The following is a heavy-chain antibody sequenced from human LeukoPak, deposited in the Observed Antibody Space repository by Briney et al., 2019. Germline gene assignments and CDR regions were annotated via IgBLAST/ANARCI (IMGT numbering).Heavy chain of an antibody. CDR1: GFTFSNAW. Sequence: GGSLRLSCAASGFTFSNAWMSWVRQAPGKGLEWVGRIESITDGGTTDYAAPVKGRFTISRDDSKNTLYLQMNSLKTEDTAVYYCAKDRVAAGGIGELEHWGQGTLVTVSS. V-gene: IGHV3-15*04. J-gene: IGHJ1*01. CDR3: AKDRVAAGGIGELEH. D-gene: IGHD6-13*01. CDR2: IESITDGGTT.